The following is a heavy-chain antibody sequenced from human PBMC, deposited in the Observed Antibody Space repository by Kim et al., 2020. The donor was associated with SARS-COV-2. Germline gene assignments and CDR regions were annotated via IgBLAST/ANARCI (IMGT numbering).Heavy chain of an antibody. CDR2: IYYSGST. D-gene: IGHD3-22*01. Sequence: SETLSLTCTVSGGSISSSSYYWGWIRQPPGKGLEWIGSIYYSGSTYYNPSLKSRVTISVDTSKNQFSLKLSSVTAADTAVYYCARVVILYYYYGMDVWGQGITVTVSS. J-gene: IGHJ6*02. CDR3: ARVVILYYYYGMDV. V-gene: IGHV4-39*01. CDR1: GGSISSSSYY.